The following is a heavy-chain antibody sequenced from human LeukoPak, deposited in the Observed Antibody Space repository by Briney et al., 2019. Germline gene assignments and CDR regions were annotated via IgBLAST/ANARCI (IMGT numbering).Heavy chain of an antibody. CDR3: AKGVPCSGGSCYWDWFDP. Sequence: GGSLRLSCAASGFTFSSYEMNWVRQAPGKGLEWVSYISSSGRTIYYADSVKGRFTISRDNAKNSLYLQMNSLRAEDTAVYYCAKGVPCSGGSCYWDWFDPWGQGTLVTVSS. J-gene: IGHJ5*02. V-gene: IGHV3-48*03. CDR2: ISSSGRTI. D-gene: IGHD2-15*01. CDR1: GFTFSSYE.